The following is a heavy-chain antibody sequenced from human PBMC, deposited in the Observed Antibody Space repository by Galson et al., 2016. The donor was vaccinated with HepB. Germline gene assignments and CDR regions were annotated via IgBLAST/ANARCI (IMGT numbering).Heavy chain of an antibody. V-gene: IGHV3-48*02. CDR2: IGGSGTTI. D-gene: IGHD3-22*01. Sequence: SLRLSCAASGFTFRDYSMNWVRQAPGKGLDWVSYIGGSGTTIYYAYSVKGRFTISRDNAKNLLYLQMHSLSYEDTALYYCTREHYYDSSGHLVYYGMDVWGQGTTVTVSS. CDR1: GFTFRDYS. J-gene: IGHJ6*02. CDR3: TREHYYDSSGHLVYYGMDV.